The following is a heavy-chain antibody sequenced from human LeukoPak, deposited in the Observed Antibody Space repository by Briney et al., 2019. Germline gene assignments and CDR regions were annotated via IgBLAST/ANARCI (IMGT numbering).Heavy chain of an antibody. J-gene: IGHJ4*02. D-gene: IGHD7-27*01. CDR2: LNPNNGDT. CDR3: ARDLSSTSSWEFDY. CDR1: GYTFIDYF. V-gene: IGHV1-2*06. Sequence: GASVKVSCKTSGYTFIDYFIHWVRQAPGQGLEWIGRLNPNNGDTYYAQDFQDRVTMTRDTSISTAYMELSRLTSDDTAVYYCARDLSSTSSWEFDYWGQGTLVTVSS.